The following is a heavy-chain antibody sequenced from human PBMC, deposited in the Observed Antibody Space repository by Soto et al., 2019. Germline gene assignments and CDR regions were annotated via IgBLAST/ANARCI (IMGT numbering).Heavy chain of an antibody. CDR1: GGSISNYY. CDR2: IYYSGSA. Sequence: QVQLQESGPGLVKPSETLSLTCTVSGGSISNYYWSWIRQPPGKGLEWIGYIYYSGSANYNPSLKSRVTISVDTTQNQSALKLSSVTEADTAVYYCARAGAATLSDFWGQGTLVTVSS. V-gene: IGHV4-59*01. J-gene: IGHJ4*02. D-gene: IGHD2-15*01. CDR3: ARAGAATLSDF.